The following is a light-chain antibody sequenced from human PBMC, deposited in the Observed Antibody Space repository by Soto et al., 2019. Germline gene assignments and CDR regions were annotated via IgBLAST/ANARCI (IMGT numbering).Light chain of an antibody. V-gene: IGLV2-14*03. CDR3: SSYTSSNTQV. CDR2: DVT. J-gene: IGLJ1*01. Sequence: QSALTQPASVSGSPGQSITISCTGTSSDVGGYNYVSWYQQHPGKAPKLMIYDVTNRPSGVSNRFSGSKSGNTASLTISGLQDEDEADYYCSSYTSSNTQVFGTGTKVTVL. CDR1: SSDVGGYNY.